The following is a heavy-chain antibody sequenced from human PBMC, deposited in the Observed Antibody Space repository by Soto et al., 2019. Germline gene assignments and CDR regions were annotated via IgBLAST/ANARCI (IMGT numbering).Heavy chain of an antibody. J-gene: IGHJ3*02. CDR3: ARHSSGSGSYYTRDAFDI. D-gene: IGHD3-10*01. V-gene: IGHV4-39*01. Sequence: SENPSLTCTVSGGPIRRYYWSWLRQPPGKGLEWIGSIYYSGSTYYNPSLKSRVTISVDTSKNQFSLKLSSVTAADTAVYYCARHSSGSGSYYTRDAFDIWGQGTMAT. CDR1: GGPIRRYY. CDR2: IYYSGST.